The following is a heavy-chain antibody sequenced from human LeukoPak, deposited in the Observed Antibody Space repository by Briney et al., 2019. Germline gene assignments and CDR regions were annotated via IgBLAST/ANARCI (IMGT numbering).Heavy chain of an antibody. V-gene: IGHV3-53*01. CDR2: IYSGGST. CDR3: ARDYHGAVAPGVLYY. D-gene: IGHD6-19*01. Sequence: PGGSLRLSCAASGFTFSSYGMHWVRQAPGEGLEWVSVIYSGGSTYYADSVKGRFTISRDNSKNTLYLQMNSLRAEDTAVYYCARDYHGAVAPGVLYYWGQGTLVTVS. CDR1: GFTFSSYG. J-gene: IGHJ4*02.